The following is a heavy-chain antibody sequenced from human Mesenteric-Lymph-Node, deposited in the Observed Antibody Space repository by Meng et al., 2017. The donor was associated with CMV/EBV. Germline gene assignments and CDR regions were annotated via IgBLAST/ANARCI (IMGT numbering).Heavy chain of an antibody. Sequence: GESLKISCAASGFTFNNYGMKWVRHAPGKGLEWVSSISSSSSYIYTADSVKGRFTISRDNAKNSLYLQMNTLRAEDTAVYYCARVRGGYSGDYYFYGMDFWGQGTTVTVSS. D-gene: IGHD4-23*01. CDR1: GFTFNNYG. CDR2: ISSSSSYI. J-gene: IGHJ6*02. CDR3: ARVRGGYSGDYYFYGMDF. V-gene: IGHV3-21*04.